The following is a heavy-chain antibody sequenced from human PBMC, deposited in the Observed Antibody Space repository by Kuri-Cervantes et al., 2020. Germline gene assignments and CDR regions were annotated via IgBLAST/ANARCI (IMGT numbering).Heavy chain of an antibody. J-gene: IGHJ1*01. CDR3: ARFGDYDEYFQH. Sequence: ASVKVSCKASGYTSTSYDINWVRQATGQGLEWMGWMNPNSGNTGYAQKFQGRVTMTRNTSISTAYMELSSLRSEDTAVYYCARFGDYDEYFQHWGQGTLVTVSS. CDR2: MNPNSGNT. V-gene: IGHV1-8*01. D-gene: IGHD4-17*01. CDR1: GYTSTSYD.